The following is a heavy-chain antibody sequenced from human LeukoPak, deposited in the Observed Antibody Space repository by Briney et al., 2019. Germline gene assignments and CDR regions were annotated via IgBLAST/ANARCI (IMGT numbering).Heavy chain of an antibody. CDR2: INPNSGGT. D-gene: IGHD5-24*01. Sequence: ASVKVSCKASGYTFTGYYMHWVRQAPGQGLEWMGWINPNSGGTNYAQKFQGRVTMTRETSISTAYMELSRLRSDDTAVYYCAREGLEGNGYNYFGYWGQGALVTVSS. CDR3: AREGLEGNGYNYFGY. V-gene: IGHV1-2*02. CDR1: GYTFTGYY. J-gene: IGHJ4*02.